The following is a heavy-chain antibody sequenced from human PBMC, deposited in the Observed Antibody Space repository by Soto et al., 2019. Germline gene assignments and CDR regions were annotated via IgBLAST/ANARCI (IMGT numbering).Heavy chain of an antibody. J-gene: IGHJ5*02. V-gene: IGHV1-3*01. D-gene: IGHD3-9*01. CDR2: INAGNGNT. Sequence: ASVKVSCKASGYTFTSYAMHWVRLAPGQRLEWMGWINAGNGNTKYSQKFQGRVTITRDTSASTAYMELSSLRSEDTAVYYCARARRIPYDILTGWWFDPWGQGTLVTVSS. CDR3: ARARRIPYDILTGWWFDP. CDR1: GYTFTSYA.